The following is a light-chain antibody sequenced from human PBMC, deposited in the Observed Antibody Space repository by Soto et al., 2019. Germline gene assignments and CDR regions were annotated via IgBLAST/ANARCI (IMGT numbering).Light chain of an antibody. CDR1: SSDVGGYNY. V-gene: IGLV2-14*01. CDR2: EVS. CDR3: SSYTSSSTR. Sequence: QSALTQPASVSGSPGQSITISCTGTSSDVGGYNYVSWYQQHPGKAPKLMIYEVSNRPSGVSNRFSGSKSGNTASLTISGLQAEDEADYYCSSYTSSSTRFGTGT. J-gene: IGLJ1*01.